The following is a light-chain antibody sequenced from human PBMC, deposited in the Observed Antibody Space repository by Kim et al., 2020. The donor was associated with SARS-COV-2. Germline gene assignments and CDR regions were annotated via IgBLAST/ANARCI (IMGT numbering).Light chain of an antibody. V-gene: IGLV3-25*03. J-gene: IGLJ1*01. CDR3: QSADRSAAYV. CDR2: KDS. Sequence: SYELTQPPSVSVSPGQTARITCSGDALPKQYAYWYQQKPGQAPVLVIYKDSERPSGIPERFSGSSSGTTVTLTISGVQAEDEADYYCQSADRSAAYVFGTGTKVTVL. CDR1: ALPKQY.